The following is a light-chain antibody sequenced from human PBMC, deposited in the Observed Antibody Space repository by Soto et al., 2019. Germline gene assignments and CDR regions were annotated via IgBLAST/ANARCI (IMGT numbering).Light chain of an antibody. CDR1: QGISSW. V-gene: IGKV1-12*01. J-gene: IGKJ1*01. Sequence: DIQMTQSRSSVSASVGDRVTITVGASQGISSWLAWYQHKAGKAPKLLIYAASSLQSGVPSRFSGSGSGTDFTLTISSLQPEDFATYCCQQSYSTLRTFGQGTKVDIK. CDR2: AAS. CDR3: QQSYSTLRT.